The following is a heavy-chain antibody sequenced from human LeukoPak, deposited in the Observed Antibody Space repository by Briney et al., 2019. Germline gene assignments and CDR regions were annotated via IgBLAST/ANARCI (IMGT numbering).Heavy chain of an antibody. V-gene: IGHV3-23*01. J-gene: IGHJ4*02. CDR3: AKDRYYGSGSYYRPYYFDS. CDR2: VSGRGDRT. CDR1: GFTFSSYA. D-gene: IGHD3-10*01. Sequence: PGGSLRLSCSASGFTFSSYAMSSVRQAPGKGLEWVSGVSGRGDRTYYVESVKGRFTISRDNSKSTLYLQMSSLRAEDTAVYYCAKDRYYGSGSYYRPYYFDSWGQGTLVTVSS.